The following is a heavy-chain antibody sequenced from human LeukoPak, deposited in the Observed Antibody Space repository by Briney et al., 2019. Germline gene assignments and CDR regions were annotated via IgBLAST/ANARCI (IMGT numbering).Heavy chain of an antibody. CDR3: AKDLESYYLDSSGYRAGFDS. Sequence: GGSLRLSCAASGFTFSSYEMNWVRQAPGKGLEWVSYISSSGSTIYYADSVKGRFTISRDNAKNSLYLQMNSLRAEDTAVYYCAKDLESYYLDSSGYRAGFDSWGQGTLVTVSS. CDR1: GFTFSSYE. V-gene: IGHV3-48*03. CDR2: ISSSGSTI. J-gene: IGHJ4*02. D-gene: IGHD3-22*01.